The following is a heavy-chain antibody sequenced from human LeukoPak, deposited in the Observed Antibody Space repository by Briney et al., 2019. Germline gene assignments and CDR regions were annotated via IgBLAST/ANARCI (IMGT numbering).Heavy chain of an antibody. Sequence: HGASVKVSCKASGYTFTSYGISWVRQAPGQGLEWMGWISAYNGNTNYAQKLQGRVTMTTDTSTSTAYMELRSLRSDDTAVYYCAKDRGLSWPSSYFDYWGQGTLVTVSS. J-gene: IGHJ4*02. CDR3: AKDRGLSWPSSYFDY. D-gene: IGHD3-16*02. V-gene: IGHV1-18*01. CDR2: ISAYNGNT. CDR1: GYTFTSYG.